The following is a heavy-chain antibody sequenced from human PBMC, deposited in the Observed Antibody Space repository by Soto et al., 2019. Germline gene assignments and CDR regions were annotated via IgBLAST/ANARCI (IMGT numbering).Heavy chain of an antibody. J-gene: IGHJ4*02. CDR2: IKEDGSEK. Sequence: EVQLVESGGGLVQPGGSLRLSCEASGFTLSTFWMSWVRQAPGKGLEWVASIKEDGSEKIYVDSVKGRFSISRDSAKNSLHLQMNILRAEDAAIYYCASYRTLGCWGQGTPVTVSS. D-gene: IGHD1-26*01. V-gene: IGHV3-7*03. CDR3: ASYRTLGC. CDR1: GFTLSTFW.